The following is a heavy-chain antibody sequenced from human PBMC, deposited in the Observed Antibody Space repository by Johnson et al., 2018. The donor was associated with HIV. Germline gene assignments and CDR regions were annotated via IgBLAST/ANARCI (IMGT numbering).Heavy chain of an antibody. CDR1: GFTFRNYG. D-gene: IGHD3-22*01. CDR2: IRYDGDIT. Sequence: QVQLVESGGGVVQPGRSLRLSCAASGFTFRNYGIHWVRQTPGKGLEWVAFIRYDGDITYYLDSVKGRFTISRDNSKNTLYLQMNSLRIEDTAIYYCAKGHSSGYPKDAFDVWGQGTMVTVSS. J-gene: IGHJ3*01. V-gene: IGHV3-30*02. CDR3: AKGHSSGYPKDAFDV.